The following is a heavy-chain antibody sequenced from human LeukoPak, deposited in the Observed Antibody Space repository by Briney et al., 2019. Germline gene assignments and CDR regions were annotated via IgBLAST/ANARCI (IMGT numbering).Heavy chain of an antibody. CDR1: GFTFSSYA. CDR2: ISGSGGST. Sequence: GGSLRLSCAASGFTFSSYAMSWFRQDPGKGLEWVSAISGSGGSTYYADSVKGRFTISRDNSKNTLYLQMNSLRAEDTAVYYCAKGALVVVAATLHLFDYWGQGTLVTVSS. V-gene: IGHV3-23*01. D-gene: IGHD2-15*01. CDR3: AKGALVVVAATLHLFDY. J-gene: IGHJ4*02.